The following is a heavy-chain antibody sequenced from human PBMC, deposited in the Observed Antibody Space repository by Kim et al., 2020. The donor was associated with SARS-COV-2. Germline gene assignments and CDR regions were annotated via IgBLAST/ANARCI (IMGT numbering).Heavy chain of an antibody. CDR2: IIPIFGTA. CDR3: ARGDYGDYGSLYYFDY. CDR1: GGTFSSYA. V-gene: IGHV1-69*13. Sequence: SSLKVSCKASGGTFSSYAISWVRQAPGQGLEWMGGIIPIFGTANYAQKFQGRVTITADESTSTAYMELSSLRSEDTAVYYCARGDYGDYGSLYYFDYWGQGTLVTVSS. J-gene: IGHJ4*02. D-gene: IGHD4-17*01.